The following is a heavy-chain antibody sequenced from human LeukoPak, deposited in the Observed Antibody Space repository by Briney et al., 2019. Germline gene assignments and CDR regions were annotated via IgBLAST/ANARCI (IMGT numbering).Heavy chain of an antibody. CDR3: ASGSSGWYGEGNYYYYYMDV. Sequence: ASVKVSCKASGYTFTGYYMHWVRQAPGQGLEWMGWVNPNSGGTNYAQKFQGRVTMTRDTSISTAYMELSRLRSDDTAVYYCASGSSGWYGEGNYYYYYMDVWGKGTTVTVSS. CDR2: VNPNSGGT. J-gene: IGHJ6*03. V-gene: IGHV1-2*02. D-gene: IGHD6-19*01. CDR1: GYTFTGYY.